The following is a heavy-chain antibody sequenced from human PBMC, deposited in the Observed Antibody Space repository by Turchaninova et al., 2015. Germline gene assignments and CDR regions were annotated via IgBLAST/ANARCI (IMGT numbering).Heavy chain of an antibody. V-gene: IGHV4-38-2*01. D-gene: IGHD6-19*01. Sequence: QVQLQESGPGLVKPSETLSLTCAVSGYSISSGYYWGWIRQPPGKGREWIASIYHSGSTYYNPSLKSRVTISVDTSKNQFSLKLSSVTAADTAVYYCARQWYSSGQYYFDYWGQGTLVTVSS. CDR1: GYSISSGYY. CDR3: ARQWYSSGQYYFDY. J-gene: IGHJ4*02. CDR2: IYHSGST.